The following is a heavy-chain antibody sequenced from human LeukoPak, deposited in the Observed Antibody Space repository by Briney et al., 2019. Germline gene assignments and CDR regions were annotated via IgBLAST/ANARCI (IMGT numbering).Heavy chain of an antibody. D-gene: IGHD6-19*01. Sequence: AGSLRLSCAVSGFTVIRNYMSWVRQAPGKGLEWVSILYSGNSTYDADSVKGRFTISRDSSINTLYLQMNSLSTEDTAVYYCARGGVAVAFDYWGQGTLVTVSS. CDR2: LYSGNST. CDR1: GFTVIRNY. V-gene: IGHV3-53*01. J-gene: IGHJ4*02. CDR3: ARGGVAVAFDY.